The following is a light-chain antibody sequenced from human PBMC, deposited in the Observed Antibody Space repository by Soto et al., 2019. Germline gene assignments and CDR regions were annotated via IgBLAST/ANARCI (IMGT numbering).Light chain of an antibody. CDR2: DAS. Sequence: DIQMTQSPSTLSASVGDRVTITCRASQSISSWLAWYQQKPGKAPKLLIYDASSLESGVPSRFSGSGSGTEFTLTISSLQPDVFATQCCQRYNSYPFTFXGGTKL. CDR3: QRYNSYPFT. V-gene: IGKV1-5*01. CDR1: QSISSW. J-gene: IGKJ4*02.